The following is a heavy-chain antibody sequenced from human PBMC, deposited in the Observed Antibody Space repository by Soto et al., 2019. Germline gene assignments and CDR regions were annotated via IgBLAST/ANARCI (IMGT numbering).Heavy chain of an antibody. V-gene: IGHV5-51*01. CDR3: ARYSTSVLRTNQCYGIDV. D-gene: IGHD6-6*01. CDR1: GYSFTCYW. J-gene: IGHJ6*04. CDR2: IYPGDSDT. Sequence: PGESLKISCKGSGYSFTCYWIGWVRQMPGKGLEWMGIIYPGDSDTRYSPSFQGQVTISADKSISTAYLQWSSLKASDTAMYYCARYSTSVLRTNQCYGIDVWRTGTSVTGSS.